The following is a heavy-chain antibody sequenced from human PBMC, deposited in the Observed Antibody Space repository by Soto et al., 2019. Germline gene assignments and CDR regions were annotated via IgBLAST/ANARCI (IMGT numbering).Heavy chain of an antibody. CDR1: GGTFNSYL. J-gene: IGHJ4*02. V-gene: IGHV1-69*06. CDR3: ASGIDQPPVGLYFDT. Sequence: QVQLVQSGAEVKNPGSSVKVSCKTSGGTFNSYLIDWVRQAPGQGLEWMGGIIPAFGTAKYAQKFQGRVTITADKSTTTAYMELRTLTSEDTAVYYCASGIDQPPVGLYFDTWGQGTLVTVSS. D-gene: IGHD2-2*01. CDR2: IIPAFGTA.